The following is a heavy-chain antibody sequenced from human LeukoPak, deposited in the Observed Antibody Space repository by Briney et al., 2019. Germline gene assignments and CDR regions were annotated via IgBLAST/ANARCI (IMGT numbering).Heavy chain of an antibody. CDR1: GFIVSNNF. V-gene: IGHV3-53*01. D-gene: IGHD6-6*01. CDR3: AGSPWDGIRGVGSDYLDY. J-gene: IGHJ4*02. CDR2: LYSSGST. Sequence: AGSLRLSCAASGFIVSNNFMSWVRQAPGKGLEWVSVLYSSGSTFYVDSVKGRFTISRDNSKNMLFLQMNSLRVEDTAIYYCAGSPWDGIRGVGSDYLDYWGRGTLVTVSS.